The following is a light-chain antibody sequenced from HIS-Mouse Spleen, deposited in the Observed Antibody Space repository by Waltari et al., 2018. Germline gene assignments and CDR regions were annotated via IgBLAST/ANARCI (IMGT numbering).Light chain of an antibody. CDR1: QSVSSN. Sequence: EIVMTQSPATLSVSPGERATLSCRASQSVSSNLAWYQQKPGQAPRLLIYCASIRATGIPARFSGGGSWTEFTLTISILQSEDFAVYYCQQYNNWPPLTFGGGTKVEIK. CDR3: QQYNNWPPLT. CDR2: CAS. J-gene: IGKJ4*01. V-gene: IGKV3D-15*03.